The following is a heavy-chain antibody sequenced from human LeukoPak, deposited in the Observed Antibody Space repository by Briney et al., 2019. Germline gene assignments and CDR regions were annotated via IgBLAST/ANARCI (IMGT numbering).Heavy chain of an antibody. CDR3: ARDIVVVPAAMGPLTYYGMDV. D-gene: IGHD2-2*01. Sequence: PGGSLRLSCAASGFTFSSYSMNWVRQAPGKGLEWVSSISSSSSYIYYADSVKGRFTISRDNAKNSLYLQMNSLRAEDTAVYYCARDIVVVPAAMGPLTYYGMDVWGQGTTVTVSS. V-gene: IGHV3-21*01. J-gene: IGHJ6*02. CDR1: GFTFSSYS. CDR2: ISSSSSYI.